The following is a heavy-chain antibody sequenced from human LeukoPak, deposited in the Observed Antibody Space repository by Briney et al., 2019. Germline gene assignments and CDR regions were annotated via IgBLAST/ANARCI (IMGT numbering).Heavy chain of an antibody. D-gene: IGHD2-15*01. J-gene: IGHJ4*02. CDR1: GFTFNSYN. Sequence: GGSLRLSCAASGFTFNSYNMNWVRQAPGKGLECVSAIGGSGRTTYYADSVKGRFTISRDNSKNTLYLPMNSLRAEDTAVYYCAKDTCSGGSCYSGFDYWGQGTLVTVSS. CDR2: IGGSGRTT. CDR3: AKDTCSGGSCYSGFDY. V-gene: IGHV3-23*01.